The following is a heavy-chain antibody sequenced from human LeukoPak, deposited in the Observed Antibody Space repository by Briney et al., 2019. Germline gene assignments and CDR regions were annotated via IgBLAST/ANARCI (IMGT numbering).Heavy chain of an antibody. D-gene: IGHD6-13*01. V-gene: IGHV4-59*01. Sequence: SETLSLTCTVSGGSISSYYWSWIRQPPGKGLEWIGYIYYSGSTNYNPSLKSRVTISVDTSKNQFSLKLSSVTAADTAVYYCARVTEYSSSWYFDYWGQGTLVSVSS. J-gene: IGHJ4*02. CDR1: GGSISSYY. CDR2: IYYSGST. CDR3: ARVTEYSSSWYFDY.